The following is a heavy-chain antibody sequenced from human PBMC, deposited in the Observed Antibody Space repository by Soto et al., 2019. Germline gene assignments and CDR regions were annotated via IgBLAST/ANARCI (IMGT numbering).Heavy chain of an antibody. J-gene: IGHJ5*02. Sequence: SETLSLTCTVSGGSMSNYYWSWIRQPPGKGLEWIGYIYYIGSTNYNPSLKSRVTMSVDTSRNQLSLNLTSVTAADTAVYYCAREYSNAFVDPQDRVDWFEAWCQAILVTVS. D-gene: IGHD4-4*01. CDR3: AREYSNAFVDPQDRVDWFEA. CDR1: GGSMSNYY. CDR2: IYYIGST. V-gene: IGHV4-59*01.